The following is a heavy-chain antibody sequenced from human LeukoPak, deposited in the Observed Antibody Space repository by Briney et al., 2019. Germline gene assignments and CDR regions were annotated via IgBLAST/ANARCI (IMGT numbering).Heavy chain of an antibody. V-gene: IGHV3-66*01. CDR3: ASSRIAGALDY. Sequence: GGSLRLSCAASGFTVGSNYMSWVRQAPGKGLEGVSVIYSGVSTYYADSVKGRFTISRDNSKNTLSLQMNSLGVEDTAVYYCASSRIAGALDYWGQGTLVTVSS. CDR1: GFTVGSNY. J-gene: IGHJ4*02. CDR2: IYSGVST. D-gene: IGHD6-13*01.